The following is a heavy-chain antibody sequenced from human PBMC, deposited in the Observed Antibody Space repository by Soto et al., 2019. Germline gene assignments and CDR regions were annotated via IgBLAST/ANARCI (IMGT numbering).Heavy chain of an antibody. CDR3: ARSGIAVAGGDWFDP. Sequence: QVQLMESGGGVVQPGRSLRLSCAASGFTFSSYAMHWVRQAPGKGLEWVAVISYDGSNKYYADSVKGRFTISRDNSKNTLYLQMNSLRAEDTAVYYCARSGIAVAGGDWFDPWGQGTLVTVSS. D-gene: IGHD6-19*01. J-gene: IGHJ5*02. CDR2: ISYDGSNK. CDR1: GFTFSSYA. V-gene: IGHV3-30-3*01.